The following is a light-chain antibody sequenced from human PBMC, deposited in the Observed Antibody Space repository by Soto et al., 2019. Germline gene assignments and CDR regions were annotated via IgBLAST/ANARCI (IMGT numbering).Light chain of an antibody. CDR3: QQYNNWPPYT. CDR2: GAS. J-gene: IGKJ2*01. CDR1: QSVSSN. V-gene: IGKV3-15*01. Sequence: EIVMTQSAATLSVSPGERATLSCRASQSVSSNLAWYQQKPGQAPRLLMYGASTRAAGFPARFSGSGSGTEFTLTISSLQSEDFAVYYCQQYNNWPPYTFGQGTKVDI.